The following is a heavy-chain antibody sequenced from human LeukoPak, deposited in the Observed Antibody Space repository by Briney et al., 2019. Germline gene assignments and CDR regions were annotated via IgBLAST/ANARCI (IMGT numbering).Heavy chain of an antibody. Sequence: SETLSLTCTVSGGSISGGSYSWSWIRQPAGKGLEWIGRIYTSGGTNYNPSLKSRVTISVDTSKNQFSLKLSSVTAADTAVYYCARTDYGDYRAWYFDLWGRGTLVTVSS. D-gene: IGHD4-17*01. J-gene: IGHJ2*01. CDR2: IYTSGGT. CDR3: ARTDYGDYRAWYFDL. CDR1: GGSISGGSYS. V-gene: IGHV4-61*02.